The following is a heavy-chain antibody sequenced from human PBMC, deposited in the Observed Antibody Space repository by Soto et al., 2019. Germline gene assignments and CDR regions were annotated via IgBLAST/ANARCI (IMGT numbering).Heavy chain of an antibody. CDR3: ARSPRYCSGGSCYPSFDY. V-gene: IGHV1-18*01. CDR1: GYTFTSYG. CDR2: ISAYNGNT. D-gene: IGHD2-15*01. Sequence: QVQLVQSGAEVKKPGASVKVSCKASGYTFTSYGISWVRQAPGQGLEWMGWISAYNGNTNYAQKLQGRVTMTTDTATSTAYMELRSLRSDDTAVYYCARSPRYCSGGSCYPSFDYWGQGTLVTVSS. J-gene: IGHJ4*02.